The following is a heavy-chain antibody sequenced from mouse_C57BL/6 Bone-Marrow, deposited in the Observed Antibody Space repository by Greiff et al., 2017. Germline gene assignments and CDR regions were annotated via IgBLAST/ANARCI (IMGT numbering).Heavy chain of an antibody. Sequence: VQLQQSGGGLVKPGGSLKLSCAASGFTFSDYGMHWVRQAPEKGLEWVAYISSGSSTIYYADTVKGRFTISRDNAKNTLFLQMTSLRSEDTAMYYCADGYYYNWGQGTTLTVSS. V-gene: IGHV5-17*01. CDR2: ISSGSSTI. CDR1: GFTFSDYG. J-gene: IGHJ2*01. CDR3: ADGYYYN. D-gene: IGHD2-3*01.